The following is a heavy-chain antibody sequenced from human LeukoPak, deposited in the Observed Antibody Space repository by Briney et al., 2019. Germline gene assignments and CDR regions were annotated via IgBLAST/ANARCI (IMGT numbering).Heavy chain of an antibody. J-gene: IGHJ6*02. CDR1: GFAFSSYG. CDR2: IRYDGGNK. D-gene: IGHD1-1*01. Sequence: PGRSLRLSCAASGFAFSSYGMHWVRQAPGKGLEWVAFIRYDGGNKYYADSVKGRFTISRDNSKNTLYLQMNSLRAEDTAVYYCAKEGYNWNDGNGGYYYYGMDVWGQGTTVTVSS. CDR3: AKEGYNWNDGNGGYYYYGMDV. V-gene: IGHV3-30*02.